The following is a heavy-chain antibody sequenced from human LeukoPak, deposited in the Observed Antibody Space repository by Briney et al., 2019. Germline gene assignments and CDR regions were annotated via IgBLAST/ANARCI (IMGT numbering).Heavy chain of an antibody. CDR3: ASGTTEYYGMDV. Sequence: ASVKVSCKASGYTFTSYYMHWVRQAPGQGLEWMGITNPSGGSTSYAQKFQGRVTMTRDTSTSTVYMELSSLRSEDTAVYYCASGTTEYYGMDVWGQGTTVTVSS. D-gene: IGHD1-7*01. CDR2: TNPSGGST. CDR1: GYTFTSYY. V-gene: IGHV1-46*01. J-gene: IGHJ6*02.